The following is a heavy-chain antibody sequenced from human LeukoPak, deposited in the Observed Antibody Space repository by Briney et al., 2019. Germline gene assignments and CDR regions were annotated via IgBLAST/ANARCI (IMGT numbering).Heavy chain of an antibody. CDR3: AKSVPSKVTFGGVIVYDR. J-gene: IGHJ4*02. CDR2: ISGSGGST. V-gene: IGHV3-23*01. Sequence: GGSLRLFCGASGFLFRSYAMSWVRQAPGRGLECVSAISGSGGSTYYAHSVKGRFTISRDNSKNTLYLQMNSLRAEDTAVYYCAKSVPSKVTFGGVIVYDRWVQGTLVTVSS. CDR1: GFLFRSYA. D-gene: IGHD3-16*02.